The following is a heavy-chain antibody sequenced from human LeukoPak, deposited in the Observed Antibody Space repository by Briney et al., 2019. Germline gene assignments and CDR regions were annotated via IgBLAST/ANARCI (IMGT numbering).Heavy chain of an antibody. CDR2: FDPEDGET. Sequence: GASVKVSCQVSGYTLTELSMHWVRQAPGKGLEWMGGFDPEDGETIYAQKFQGRVTMTEDTSTDTAYMELSSLRSEDTAVYYCARSFWFKSGYDLDYWGQGTLVTVSS. J-gene: IGHJ4*02. CDR1: GYTLTELS. CDR3: ARSFWFKSGYDLDY. D-gene: IGHD5-12*01. V-gene: IGHV1-24*01.